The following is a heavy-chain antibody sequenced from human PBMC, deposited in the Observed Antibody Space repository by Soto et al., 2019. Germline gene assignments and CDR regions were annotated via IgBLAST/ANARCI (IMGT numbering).Heavy chain of an antibody. V-gene: IGHV3-21*01. D-gene: IGHD3-3*01. CDR2: ISSSSSYI. Sequence: EVQLVESGGGLVKPGGSLRLSCAASGFTFSSYSMNWVRQAPGKGLEWVSSISSSSSYIYYADSVKGRFTISRDNAKNSLYLQMNSMRAEDTAVYYCARVSSGKYYYGMGVWGQGTTVTASS. CDR3: ARVSSGKYYYGMGV. J-gene: IGHJ6*02. CDR1: GFTFSSYS.